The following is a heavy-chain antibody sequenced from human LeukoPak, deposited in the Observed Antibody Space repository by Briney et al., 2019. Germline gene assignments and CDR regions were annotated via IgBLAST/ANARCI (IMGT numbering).Heavy chain of an antibody. Sequence: PSETLSLTCAVYGGSFSGYYWSWIRQPPGKGLEWIGEINHSGSTNYNPSLKSRVTISVDTSKNQFSLKLSSVTAADTAVYYCARVRWDYYDSSGSINDAFDIWGQGTMVTVSS. J-gene: IGHJ3*02. D-gene: IGHD3-22*01. V-gene: IGHV4-34*01. CDR1: GGSFSGYY. CDR3: ARVRWDYYDSSGSINDAFDI. CDR2: INHSGST.